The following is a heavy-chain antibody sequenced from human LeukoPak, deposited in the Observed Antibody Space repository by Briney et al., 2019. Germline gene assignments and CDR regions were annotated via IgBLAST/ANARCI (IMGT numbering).Heavy chain of an antibody. V-gene: IGHV4-34*01. Sequence: SETLSLTCAVYGGSFSGYYWSWIRQPPGKGLVWIGEINHSGSTNYNPSLKSRVTISVDTSKNQFSLKRTSVTAADTAVYYCARGRQDFWSGYYSDPVNSDYWGREPWSPSPQ. CDR1: GGSFSGYY. D-gene: IGHD3-3*01. CDR2: INHSGST. J-gene: IGHJ4*02. CDR3: ARGRQDFWSGYYSDPVNSDY.